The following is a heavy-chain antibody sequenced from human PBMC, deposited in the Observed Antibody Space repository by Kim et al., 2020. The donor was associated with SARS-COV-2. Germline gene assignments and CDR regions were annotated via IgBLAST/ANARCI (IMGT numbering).Heavy chain of an antibody. J-gene: IGHJ4*02. D-gene: IGHD3-16*02. CDR1: GFTFSSYV. CDR3: ARGGGSYRFYFDY. CDR2: ISYDGSNK. Sequence: GGSLRLSCAASGFTFSSYVMHWVRQAPGKGLEWVAVISYDGSNKYYADSVKGRFTISRDNSKNTLYLQMNSLRAEDTAVYYCARGGGSYRFYFDYWGQG. V-gene: IGHV3-30-3*01.